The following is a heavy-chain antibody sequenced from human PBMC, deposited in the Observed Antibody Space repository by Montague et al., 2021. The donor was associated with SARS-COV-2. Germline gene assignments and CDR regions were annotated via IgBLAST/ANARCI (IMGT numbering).Heavy chain of an antibody. CDR3: VRYSGWFYFDF. J-gene: IGHJ4*02. CDR1: GDSVSSNSVA. Sequence: CAISGDSVSSNSVARSWIRQSPSRGLEWLGRTYYRSKWYSDYAPSVRGRLTVNPDASKNEFSLELNYVTPEDTAVYYCVRYSGWFYFDFGGQGTLVTVSS. CDR2: TYYRSKWYS. V-gene: IGHV6-1*01. D-gene: IGHD6-19*01.